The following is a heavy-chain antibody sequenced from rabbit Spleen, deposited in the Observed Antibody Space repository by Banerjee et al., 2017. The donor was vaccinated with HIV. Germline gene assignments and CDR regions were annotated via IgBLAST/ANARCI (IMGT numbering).Heavy chain of an antibody. CDR1: GFDFSTKAV. D-gene: IGHD4-1*01. CDR3: ARDGGVDGWGDIDL. J-gene: IGHJ3*01. V-gene: IGHV1S45*01. CDR2: IAGSSGGFT. Sequence: QEQLVESGGGLVKPEGSLKLSCTASGFDFSTKAVMCWVRQAPGKGLEWIACIAGSSGGFTYSATWAKGRFTCSKTSSTTVTLQMTSLTAADTATYFCARDGGVDGWGDIDLWGQGTLVTVS.